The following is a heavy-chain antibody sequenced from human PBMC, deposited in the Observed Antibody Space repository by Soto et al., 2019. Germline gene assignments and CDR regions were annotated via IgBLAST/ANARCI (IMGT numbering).Heavy chain of an antibody. D-gene: IGHD2-21*01. J-gene: IGHJ6*02. CDR1: GFTFSSYS. CDR2: INSDGSST. CDR3: ARRDQIAYYYGMDV. V-gene: IGHV3-74*01. Sequence: PGGSLRLSCAASGFTFSSYSMHWVRQAPGKGLEWVSRINSDGSSTSYVDSVKGRFTISRDNAKNTLYLQMNSLRAEDTAVYYCARRDQIAYYYGMDVWGQGTTVTVSS.